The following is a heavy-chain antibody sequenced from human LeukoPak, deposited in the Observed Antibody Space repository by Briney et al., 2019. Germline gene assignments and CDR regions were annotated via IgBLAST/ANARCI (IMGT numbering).Heavy chain of an antibody. D-gene: IGHD3-10*01. CDR3: ARIALAYGSGTYYSSYFEY. CDR1: GYTFTGYG. V-gene: IGHV1-18*01. Sequence: GASVKVSCKASGYTFTGYGISWVRQAPGQGLEWMGLISAYNGNTNYAQKFQGRVTMTTETSTRTAYMELRSLRSDDAAVYYCARIALAYGSGTYYSSYFEYWGQGTLVTVSS. J-gene: IGHJ4*02. CDR2: ISAYNGNT.